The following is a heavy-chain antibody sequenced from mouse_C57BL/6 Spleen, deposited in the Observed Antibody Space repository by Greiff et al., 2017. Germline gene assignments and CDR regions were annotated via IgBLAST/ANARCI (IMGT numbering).Heavy chain of an antibody. CDR2: IDPSDSET. Sequence: QVQLQQPGAELVRPGSSVKLSCKASGYTFTSYWMHWVKQRPIQGLEWIGNIDPSDSETHYNPKFKDKATFTVDESSSIAYMQLSSLTSEDSAGYYWARRGYAMDYWGQGTSVTVSS. CDR1: GYTFTSYW. J-gene: IGHJ4*01. V-gene: IGHV1-52*01. CDR3: ARRGYAMDY.